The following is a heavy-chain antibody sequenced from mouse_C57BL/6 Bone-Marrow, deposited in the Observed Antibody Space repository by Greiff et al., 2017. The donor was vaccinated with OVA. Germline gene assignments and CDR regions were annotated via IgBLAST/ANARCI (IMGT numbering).Heavy chain of an antibody. CDR3: ARGGTGTGYWYFDV. V-gene: IGHV3-8*01. Sequence: VQLKQSGPGLAKPSQTLSLTCSVTGYSITSDYWNWIRKFPGNKLEYMGYISYSGSPYYNPSLKSRISITRDTSKNQYYLQLNSVTTEDTATYYCARGGTGTGYWYFDVWGTGTTVTVSS. CDR2: ISYSGSP. CDR1: GYSITSDY. J-gene: IGHJ1*03. D-gene: IGHD4-1*01.